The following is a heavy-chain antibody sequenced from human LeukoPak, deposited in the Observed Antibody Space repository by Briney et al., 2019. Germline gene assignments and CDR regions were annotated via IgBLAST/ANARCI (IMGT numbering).Heavy chain of an antibody. CDR3: ASYLRKATASPFDY. Sequence: SETLSLTCTVSGGSICIYYWSAIRQPPGKGLEWIGYIYYSGSTNYNPSLKSRVTISVDTSKNQFSLKLSAVATAVTGGDYCASYLRKATASPFDYWGQGTLVTVSS. V-gene: IGHV4-59*08. CDR2: IYYSGST. D-gene: IGHD6-13*01. J-gene: IGHJ4*02. CDR1: GGSICIYY.